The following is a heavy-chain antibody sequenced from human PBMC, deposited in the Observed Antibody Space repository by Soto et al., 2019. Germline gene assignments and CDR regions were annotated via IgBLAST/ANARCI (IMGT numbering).Heavy chain of an antibody. Sequence: PGGSLRLSCAASRFTLSNSDVNWVHQAPGKGLEWVSGVSWNGSRPHYADSVKGRFIISRDNSRNTLYLQTNSLRAEDTAVYYCVRRYYDFWSGYYGFDIW. CDR2: VSWNGSRP. D-gene: IGHD3-3*01. V-gene: IGHV3-35*01. J-gene: IGHJ3*02. CDR3: VRRYYDFWSGYYGFDI. CDR1: RFTLSNSD.